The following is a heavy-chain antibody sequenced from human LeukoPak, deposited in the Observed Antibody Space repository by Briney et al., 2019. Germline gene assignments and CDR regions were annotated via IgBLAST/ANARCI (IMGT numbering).Heavy chain of an antibody. CDR2: IYYSKNT. D-gene: IGHD5-18*01. V-gene: IGHV4-39*01. Sequence: SETLSLTCTVSGGSISSSSAYWGWIPQPPGKGLEWIGCIYYSKNTNYNPSLKSRVTISADTSKNQFSLTLGSVSATDTAVYYCVSPRGFSYGYFDYWGEGTLVTVSS. CDR3: VSPRGFSYGYFDY. CDR1: GGSISSSSAY. J-gene: IGHJ4*02.